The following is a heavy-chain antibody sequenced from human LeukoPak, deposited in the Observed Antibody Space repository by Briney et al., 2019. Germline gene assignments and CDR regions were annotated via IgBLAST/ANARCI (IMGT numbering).Heavy chain of an antibody. CDR2: ISGSGGST. J-gene: IGHJ4*02. CDR3: AKMSARAFDY. D-gene: IGHD6-6*01. Sequence: AGGSLRLSCAVSGFTFSSYDMNWVRQAPGKGLEWVSVISGSGGSTYYADSVKGRFTISRDNSKNALYLQMNSLRAEDTAVCYCAKMSARAFDYWGQGTLVTVSS. CDR1: GFTFSSYD. V-gene: IGHV3-23*01.